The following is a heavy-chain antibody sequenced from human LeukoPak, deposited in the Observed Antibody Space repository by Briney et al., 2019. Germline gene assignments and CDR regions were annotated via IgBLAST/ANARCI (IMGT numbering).Heavy chain of an antibody. CDR1: GFTFSSYA. Sequence: GGSLRLSCAASGFTFSSYAMSWVRQAPGKGLEWVSAISGSGGSTYHADSVKGRFTISRDNSKNTLYLQMNSLRAEDTAVYYCAKEPKSYSSSWYMHYWGQGTLVTVSS. J-gene: IGHJ4*02. V-gene: IGHV3-23*01. CDR3: AKEPKSYSSSWYMHY. CDR2: ISGSGGST. D-gene: IGHD6-13*01.